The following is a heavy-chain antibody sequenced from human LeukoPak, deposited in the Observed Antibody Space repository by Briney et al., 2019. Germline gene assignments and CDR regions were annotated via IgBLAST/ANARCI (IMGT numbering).Heavy chain of an antibody. V-gene: IGHV1-8*03. CDR1: GYTFTSYD. Sequence: ASVKVSCKASGYTFTSYDINWVRQATGQGLEWMGWMNPNSGNTGYAQKFQGRVTITADESTSTAYMELSSLRSEDTAVYYCARDEVYYMDVWGKGTTVIVS. J-gene: IGHJ6*03. CDR2: MNPNSGNT. CDR3: ARDEVYYMDV.